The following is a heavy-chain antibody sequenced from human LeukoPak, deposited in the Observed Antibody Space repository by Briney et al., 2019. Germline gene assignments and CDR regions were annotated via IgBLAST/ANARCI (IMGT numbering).Heavy chain of an antibody. J-gene: IGHJ4*02. CDR1: GFDFSSNS. V-gene: IGHV3-48*01. CDR2: ISSSSSTI. D-gene: IGHD3-22*01. Sequence: GGSLRLSCAASGFDFSSNSMIWVRQAPGKGLEWVSYISSSSSTIYYADSVKGRFTISRDNAKNTLYLQMNSLRAEDTAVYFCAKRGVVIRVILVGFHKEAYYFDSWGQGALVTVSS. CDR3: AKRGVVIRVILVGFHKEAYYFDS.